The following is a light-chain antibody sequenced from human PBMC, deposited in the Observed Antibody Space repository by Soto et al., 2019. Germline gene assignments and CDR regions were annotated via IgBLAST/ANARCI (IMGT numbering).Light chain of an antibody. J-gene: IGKJ1*01. CDR2: DAS. V-gene: IGKV3-20*01. Sequence: EIVMTQSPATLSVSPGERATLSCRASQSVSSNLAWYQQKPGQAPRLLIYDASSRATGIPDRFSGSGSVTDFTLTISRLEPEDFAVYYCQQYGSSRWTFGQGTKVDIK. CDR1: QSVSSN. CDR3: QQYGSSRWT.